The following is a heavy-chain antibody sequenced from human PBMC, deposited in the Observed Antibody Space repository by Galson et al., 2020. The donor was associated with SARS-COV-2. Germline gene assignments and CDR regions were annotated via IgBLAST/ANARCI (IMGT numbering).Heavy chain of an antibody. V-gene: IGHV1-2*02. D-gene: IGHD6-13*01. CDR2: INTNTGGT. CDR3: ARQPRIVAFGGHYYDGMDV. Sequence: ASVKVSCTTSGYTFDGYYIHWVRQAPGQGLEWMGWINTNTGGTNYAQKFQGRVTVTRDTSISTAYMELSSLRSDDTAVYYCARQPRIVAFGGHYYDGMDVWGQGTTVTVSS. J-gene: IGHJ6*02. CDR1: GYTFDGYY.